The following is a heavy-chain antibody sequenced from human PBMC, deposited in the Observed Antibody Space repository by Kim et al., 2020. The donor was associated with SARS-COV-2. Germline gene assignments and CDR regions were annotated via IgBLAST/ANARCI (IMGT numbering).Heavy chain of an antibody. D-gene: IGHD1-26*01. CDR2: ISYDGSNK. J-gene: IGHJ4*02. CDR1: GFTFSSYG. CDR3: AKARSYSGSYYFPLDY. Sequence: GGSLRLSCAASGFTFSSYGMHWVRQAPGKGLEWVAVISYDGSNKYYADSVKGRFTISRDNSKNTLYLQMNSLRAEDTAVNYCAKARSYSGSYYFPLDYWGQGTLVTVSS. V-gene: IGHV3-30*18.